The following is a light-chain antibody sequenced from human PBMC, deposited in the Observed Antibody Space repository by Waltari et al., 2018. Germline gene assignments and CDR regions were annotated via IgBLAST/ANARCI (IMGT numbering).Light chain of an antibody. CDR3: QQYNRWPPIT. CDR2: GAS. Sequence: VMTQSPATLSVSPGERATLSCRASLSIADNLAWYQQKRGQAPRLLIYGASTRATGIPARFTGRRSGTDFTLTISSLQSEDSAVYYCQQYNRWPPITFGQGTRLEI. CDR1: LSIADN. V-gene: IGKV3-15*01. J-gene: IGKJ5*01.